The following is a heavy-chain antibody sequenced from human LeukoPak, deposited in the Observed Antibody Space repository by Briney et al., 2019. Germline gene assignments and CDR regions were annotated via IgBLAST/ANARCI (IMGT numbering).Heavy chain of an antibody. V-gene: IGHV4-59*01. CDR2: IYYSGST. D-gene: IGHD5-18*01. CDR3: ARTTEGGYSYGYFYYYYMDV. CDR1: GGSISSYY. Sequence: PSETLSLTCTVSGGSISSYYWSWIRQPPGKGLEWLWYIYYSGSTNYKSSLKSRVTILVDTSKNQFSLKLSSVTAADTAVYYCARTTEGGYSYGYFYYYYMDVWGKGTTVTISS. J-gene: IGHJ6*03.